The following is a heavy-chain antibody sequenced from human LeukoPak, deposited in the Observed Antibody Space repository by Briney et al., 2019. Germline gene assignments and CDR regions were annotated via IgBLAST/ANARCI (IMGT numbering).Heavy chain of an antibody. J-gene: IGHJ4*02. CDR3: ARRSNDYSDYTFES. CDR2: IFYSGNT. D-gene: IGHD4-11*01. CDR1: GGSISGYY. V-gene: IGHV4-59*08. Sequence: PSETLSLTCTVSGGSISGYYWSWIRQAPGKELEWIGYIFYSGNTRYNPSLKSRVTISIDTPKNQFSLKLSSVTAADSAVYYCARRSNDYSDYTFESWGQGTLVTVSS.